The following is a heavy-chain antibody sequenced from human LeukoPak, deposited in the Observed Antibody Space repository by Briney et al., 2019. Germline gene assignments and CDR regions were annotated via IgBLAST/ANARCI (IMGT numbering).Heavy chain of an antibody. CDR2: ISPNSGGT. J-gene: IGHJ4*02. D-gene: IGHD6-13*01. CDR3: ARDGSSSSYFDY. CDR1: GYTFTDYY. V-gene: IGHV1-2*02. Sequence: ASVKVSCKASGYTFTDYYIHWVRQAPGQGLEWMGWISPNSGGTNYAQKFQGRVTMTRDTSISTAYMELSRLRSDDTAVYYCARDGSSSSYFDYWGQGTLVTVSS.